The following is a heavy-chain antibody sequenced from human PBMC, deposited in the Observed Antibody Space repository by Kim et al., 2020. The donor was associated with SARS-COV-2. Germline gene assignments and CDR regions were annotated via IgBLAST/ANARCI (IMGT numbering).Heavy chain of an antibody. D-gene: IGHD4-17*01. J-gene: IGHJ4*02. Sequence: IYAQKYHGRVTMTEDTSTDTAYMELSSLRSEDTAVYYCARTTVTTRIFDYWGQGTLVTVSS. CDR3: ARTTVTTRIFDY. V-gene: IGHV1-24*01.